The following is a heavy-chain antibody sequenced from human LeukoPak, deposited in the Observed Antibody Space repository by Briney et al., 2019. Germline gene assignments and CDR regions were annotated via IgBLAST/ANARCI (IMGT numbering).Heavy chain of an antibody. J-gene: IGHJ4*02. CDR1: GFTFSSYS. D-gene: IGHD4-17*01. Sequence: GGSLRLSCAASGFTFSSYSMKWVRQAPGKGLEWVSSISSSSSYIYYADSVKGRFTISRDNAKNSLYLQMNSLRVEDTAVYYCAREGGDGVAFDYWGQGTLVTVSS. V-gene: IGHV3-21*01. CDR3: AREGGDGVAFDY. CDR2: ISSSSSYI.